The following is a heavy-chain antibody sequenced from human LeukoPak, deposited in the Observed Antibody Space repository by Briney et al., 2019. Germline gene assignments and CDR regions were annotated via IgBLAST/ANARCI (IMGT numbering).Heavy chain of an antibody. D-gene: IGHD5-24*01. CDR1: GFTFDDYG. J-gene: IGHJ4*02. V-gene: IGHV3-23*01. Sequence: GGSLRLSCAASGFTFDDYGMTWVRQAPGKGLEWVSSISSTGGTTYYADSVKGRFTISRDNSKNTLYLQMNSLRAEDTAVYYCAKEFPRRDGYNLDYWGQGTLVTVSS. CDR2: ISSTGGTT. CDR3: AKEFPRRDGYNLDY.